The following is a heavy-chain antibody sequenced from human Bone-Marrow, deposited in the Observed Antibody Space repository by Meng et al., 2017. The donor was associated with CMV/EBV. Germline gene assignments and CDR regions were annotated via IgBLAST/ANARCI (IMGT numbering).Heavy chain of an antibody. CDR3: VRVDCIIDNNGVCYAGRNDGYYGMDV. V-gene: IGHV3-23*01. J-gene: IGHJ6*01. Sequence: GESLKISCAASGFTFSSYSMSWIRQAPGKGLQWVSSISGSSTVTYYADSVKGRFTISRDNSNNTLHLQMNSLRADDTAVYYCVRVDCIIDNNGVCYAGRNDGYYGMDVWGQGTTVTVYS. D-gene: IGHD2-8*01. CDR2: ISGSSTVT. CDR1: GFTFSSYS.